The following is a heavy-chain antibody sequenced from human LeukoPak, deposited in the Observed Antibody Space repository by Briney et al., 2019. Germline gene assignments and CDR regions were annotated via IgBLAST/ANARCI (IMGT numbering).Heavy chain of an antibody. CDR3: AKDRAYCGGDCYSPLDY. V-gene: IGHV3-23*01. CDR1: GFTFSSHV. Sequence: GGSLRLSCAASGFTFSSHVVNCVRQAPGKGLEWVSGISGSGGGTYYADSVKGRFTISRDNSKNTLYLQMNSLRAEDTALYYCAKDRAYCGGDCYSPLDYWGQGTLVTVFS. J-gene: IGHJ4*02. CDR2: ISGSGGGT. D-gene: IGHD2-21*02.